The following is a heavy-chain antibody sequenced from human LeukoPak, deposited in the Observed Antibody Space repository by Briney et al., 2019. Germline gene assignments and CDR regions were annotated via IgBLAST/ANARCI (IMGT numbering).Heavy chain of an antibody. Sequence: SETLSLTCAVSGASISSGIWWSWVRQSPGKGLEWIGEINHSGSTNYNPSLKSRVTISVDTSKNRFSLKLSSVTAADTAVYYCARTPLERLPFDYWGQGTLVTVSS. J-gene: IGHJ4*02. D-gene: IGHD1-1*01. CDR2: INHSGST. CDR3: ARTPLERLPFDY. CDR1: GASISSGIW. V-gene: IGHV4-4*02.